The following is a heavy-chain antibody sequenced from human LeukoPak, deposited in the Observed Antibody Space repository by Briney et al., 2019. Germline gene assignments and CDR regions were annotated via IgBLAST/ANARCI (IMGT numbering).Heavy chain of an antibody. D-gene: IGHD6-6*01. CDR1: VGSFSGFY. Sequence: PETLSLTCAVYVGSFSGFYWTWIRQPPGKGLEWIGEINHSGSTNYNPSLKSRVTVSVDTSKNQFSLKLTSLTAADTAVYYCARAPEYSSSSGRLDYWGQGTLVTVSS. CDR3: ARAPEYSSSSGRLDY. CDR2: INHSGST. V-gene: IGHV4-34*01. J-gene: IGHJ4*02.